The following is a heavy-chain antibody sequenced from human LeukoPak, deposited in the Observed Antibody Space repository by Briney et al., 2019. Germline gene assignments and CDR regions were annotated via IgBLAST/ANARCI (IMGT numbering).Heavy chain of an antibody. CDR3: ARGSSSWYIPQDY. Sequence: PSETLSLTCSISGGSISPYYWTWVRQSPGKGLEWIRYIYYGGSTNYNPSLKSRVTISIDTSETQFSLRLTSVTAADTAVYYCARGSSSWYIPQDYWGQGALVTVSS. D-gene: IGHD6-13*01. CDR1: GGSISPYY. CDR2: IYYGGST. V-gene: IGHV4-59*01. J-gene: IGHJ4*02.